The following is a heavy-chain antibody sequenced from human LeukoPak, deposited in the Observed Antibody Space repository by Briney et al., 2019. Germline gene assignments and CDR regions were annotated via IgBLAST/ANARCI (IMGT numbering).Heavy chain of an antibody. Sequence: GGSLRLSCGASGFIFSNYEMNWVRRAPGKGLEWISYINSSANTIYYRDSVKGRFTISRDNARNSLYLQMNSLRAEDTAVYYCVREAFDYIWGTYRLFEFWGQGTLVTVSS. D-gene: IGHD3-16*02. J-gene: IGHJ4*02. CDR1: GFIFSNYE. V-gene: IGHV3-48*03. CDR3: VREAFDYIWGTYRLFEF. CDR2: INSSANTI.